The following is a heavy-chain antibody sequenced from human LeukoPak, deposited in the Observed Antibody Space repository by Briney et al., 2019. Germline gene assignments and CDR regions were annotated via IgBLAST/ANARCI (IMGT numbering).Heavy chain of an antibody. CDR1: EFVFSSYS. V-gene: IGHV3-48*04. Sequence: GGSLRLSCAASEFVFSSYSMNWVRQAPGKGLEWVAYISSGSTTIYYADSVKGRFTISRDNAKNSLYLQMNSLRAEDTAVYYCARVPGYSSSLYYFDYWGQGTLVTVSS. D-gene: IGHD6-13*01. J-gene: IGHJ4*02. CDR3: ARVPGYSSSLYYFDY. CDR2: ISSGSTTI.